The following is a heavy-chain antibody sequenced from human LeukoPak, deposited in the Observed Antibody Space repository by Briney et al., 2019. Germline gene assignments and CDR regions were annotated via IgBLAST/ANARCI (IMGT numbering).Heavy chain of an antibody. J-gene: IGHJ2*01. CDR1: GGSISSYY. D-gene: IGHD6-6*01. CDR2: IYYSGST. Sequence: SKTQSLTCTVSGGSISSYYWSWIRQPPGKGLEWIGYIYYSGSTNYNPSLKSRVTISVDTSKNQFSLKLSSVTAADTAVYYCARGRRSIAARPSWYFDLWGRGTLVTVSS. CDR3: ARGRRSIAARPSWYFDL. V-gene: IGHV4-59*12.